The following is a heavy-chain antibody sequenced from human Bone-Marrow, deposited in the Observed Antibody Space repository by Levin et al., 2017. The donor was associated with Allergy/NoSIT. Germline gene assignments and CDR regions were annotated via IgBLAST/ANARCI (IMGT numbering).Heavy chain of an antibody. CDR1: GFTVNNNQ. CDR3: ARDVFRIINDC. D-gene: IGHD3-10*01. J-gene: IGHJ4*02. CDR2: IYSNGVT. V-gene: IGHV3-66*01. Sequence: GGSLRLSCAAPGFTVNNNQMNWVRQFPGKGLEWVSIIYSNGVTNYADSVKGRFIISRDNSKNTLYLQMNSLRAEDTAIYYCARDVFRIINDCWGQGTLVTVSS.